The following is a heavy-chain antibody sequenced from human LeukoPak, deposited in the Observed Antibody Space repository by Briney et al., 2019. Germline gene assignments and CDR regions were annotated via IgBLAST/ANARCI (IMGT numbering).Heavy chain of an antibody. V-gene: IGHV1-69*11. Sequence: GASVKVSCKASGGTFSSYAISWVRQAPGQGLEWMGIINPSGGSTSYAQKFQGRVTITADESTSTAYMELSSLRSEDTAVYYCARALPDSSGYSLYYFDYWGQGTLVTVSS. D-gene: IGHD3-22*01. CDR2: INPSGGST. J-gene: IGHJ4*02. CDR1: GGTFSSYA. CDR3: ARALPDSSGYSLYYFDY.